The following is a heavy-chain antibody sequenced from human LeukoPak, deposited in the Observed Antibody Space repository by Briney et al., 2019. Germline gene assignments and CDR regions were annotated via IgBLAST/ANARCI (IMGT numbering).Heavy chain of an antibody. CDR1: GFTFSSYA. CDR3: AKSPYDSSGYYMDY. CDR2: ISGSGVST. J-gene: IGHJ4*02. Sequence: PGGSLRLSCAASGFTFSSYAMSWVRQAPGKGPEWVSAISGSGVSTYYADSVKGRFTTSRDNSKNTLYLQMNSLRAEDTAVYYCAKSPYDSSGYYMDYWGQGTLVTVSS. D-gene: IGHD3-22*01. V-gene: IGHV3-23*01.